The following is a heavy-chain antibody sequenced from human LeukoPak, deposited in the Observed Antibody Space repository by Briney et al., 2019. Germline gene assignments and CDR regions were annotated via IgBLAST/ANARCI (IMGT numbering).Heavy chain of an antibody. Sequence: SETLSLTCTVSGGSISSSSYYWGWIRPPPGKGLEWIGSIYYSGSTYYNPSLKSRVTISVDTSKNQFSLKLSSVTAADTAVYYCASHYIAARPAFDYWGQGTLVTVSS. D-gene: IGHD6-6*01. J-gene: IGHJ4*02. CDR1: GGSISSSSYY. CDR3: ASHYIAARPAFDY. V-gene: IGHV4-39*07. CDR2: IYYSGST.